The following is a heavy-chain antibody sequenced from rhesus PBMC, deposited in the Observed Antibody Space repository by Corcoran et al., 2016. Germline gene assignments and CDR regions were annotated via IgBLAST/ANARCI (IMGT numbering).Heavy chain of an antibody. CDR2: IFPVDSDT. V-gene: IGHV5S1*01. CDR1: GYSFTSSW. Sequence: EVQLVQSGAEVKRPGESLRISCTTSGYSFTSSWISWVRQMPGKCLEWMGSIFPVDSDTRYSPSFQGQVTISADKSISTTYLQWSSLKASDTATYYCAKYGSSYNYGLDSWGQGVVVTVSS. D-gene: IGHD4-29*01. J-gene: IGHJ6*01. CDR3: AKYGSSYNYGLDS.